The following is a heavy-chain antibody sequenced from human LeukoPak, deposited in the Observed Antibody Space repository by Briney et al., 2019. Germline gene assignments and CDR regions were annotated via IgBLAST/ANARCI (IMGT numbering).Heavy chain of an antibody. CDR1: GFTFSSYW. J-gene: IGHJ3*02. D-gene: IGHD3-22*01. V-gene: IGHV3-7*01. CDR3: VRDRSSGYYADAFDI. CDR2: IMQDGSEK. Sequence: GGSLRLSCAASGFTFSSYWMNWVRQAPGKGLEWVANIMQDGSEKYYVDSVKGRFTISRDNAKNSLYLQMNSLRAEDTAVYYCVRDRSSGYYADAFDIWGQGTMVNVSS.